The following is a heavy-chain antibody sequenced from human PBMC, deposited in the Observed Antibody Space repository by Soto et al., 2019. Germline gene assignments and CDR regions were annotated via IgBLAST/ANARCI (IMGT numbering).Heavy chain of an antibody. Sequence: GGSLRLSCAASGFTVGSNYMSWVRQAPGKGLEWVSVIYSEGTPYYADSVKGRFTISRENVRGTLYLQMNGLRVEDAALYFCAKDLFPTSGQRFFFESWGQGSLVTVSS. CDR3: AKDLFPTSGQRFFFES. CDR1: GFTVGSNY. CDR2: IYSEGTP. V-gene: IGHV3-53*01. D-gene: IGHD2-21*01. J-gene: IGHJ4*02.